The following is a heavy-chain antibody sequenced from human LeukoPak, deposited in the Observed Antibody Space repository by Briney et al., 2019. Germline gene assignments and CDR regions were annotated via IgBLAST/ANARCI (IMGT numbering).Heavy chain of an antibody. CDR2: MNPNSGNT. CDR3: ARRFWSGYPRSLNWFDP. Sequence: ASVRVSCKASGYTFTSYDINWVRQATGQGLEWMGWMNPNSGNTGYAQKFQGRVTITRNTSISTAYMELSSLRSEDTAVYYCARRFWSGYPRSLNWFDPWGQGTLVTVSS. J-gene: IGHJ5*02. D-gene: IGHD3-3*01. V-gene: IGHV1-8*03. CDR1: GYTFTSYD.